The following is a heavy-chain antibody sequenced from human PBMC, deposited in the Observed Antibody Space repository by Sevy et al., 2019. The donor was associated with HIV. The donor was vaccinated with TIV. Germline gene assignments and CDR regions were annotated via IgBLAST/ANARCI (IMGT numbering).Heavy chain of an antibody. D-gene: IGHD4-4*01. CDR1: GFTFSSYS. CDR3: ARGRPYSNSPDAFDI. J-gene: IGHJ3*02. Sequence: GGSLRLSCAASGFTFSSYSMNWVRQAPGKGLEWVSSISSSSSYIYYADSVKGRFTIPRDKAKNTLYLQMNSRRAEDTAVYYCARGRPYSNSPDAFDIWGQGTMVTVSS. V-gene: IGHV3-21*01. CDR2: ISSSSSYI.